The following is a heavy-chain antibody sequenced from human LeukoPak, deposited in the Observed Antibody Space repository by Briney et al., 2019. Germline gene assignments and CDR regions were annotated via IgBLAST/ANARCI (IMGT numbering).Heavy chain of an antibody. Sequence: PGGSLRLSCAASGFTFSSYSMNWVRQAPGRGLEWVSSISSGSSYIYYADSVKGRFTISRDNAKNSLYLQMNSLRAEDTAVYYCAKDAHGGYVNWFDPWGQGTLVTVSS. V-gene: IGHV3-21*04. CDR3: AKDAHGGYVNWFDP. CDR1: GFTFSSYS. CDR2: ISSGSSYI. D-gene: IGHD5-12*01. J-gene: IGHJ5*02.